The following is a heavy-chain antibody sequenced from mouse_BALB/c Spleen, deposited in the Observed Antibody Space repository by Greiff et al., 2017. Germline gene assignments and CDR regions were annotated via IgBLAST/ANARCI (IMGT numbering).Heavy chain of an antibody. CDR3: ARNPTTVGAMDY. D-gene: IGHD1-1*01. V-gene: IGHV2-6-4*01. Sequence: VKLMESGPGLVAPSQSLSITCTVSGFSLSRYSVHWVRQPPGKGLEWLGMIWGGGSTDYNSALKSRLSISKDNSKSQVFLKMNSLQTDDTAMYYCARNPTTVGAMDYWGQGTSVTVSS. CDR2: IWGGGST. J-gene: IGHJ4*01. CDR1: GFSLSRYS.